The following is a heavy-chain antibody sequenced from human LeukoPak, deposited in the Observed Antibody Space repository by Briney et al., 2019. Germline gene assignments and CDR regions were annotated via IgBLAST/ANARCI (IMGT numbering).Heavy chain of an antibody. CDR2: IYYSGST. D-gene: IGHD1-26*01. V-gene: IGHV4-30-4*07. CDR3: ARGSGSYFPSNLFDY. CDR1: GGSMSSGGYS. Sequence: SPTLSLTCAVSGGSMSSGGYSWSWIRQRPGKGLEWIGYIYYSGSTYYNPSLKSRVTISVDTSKNQFSLKLSSVTAADTAVYYCARGSGSYFPSNLFDYWGRGTLVTVSS. J-gene: IGHJ4*02.